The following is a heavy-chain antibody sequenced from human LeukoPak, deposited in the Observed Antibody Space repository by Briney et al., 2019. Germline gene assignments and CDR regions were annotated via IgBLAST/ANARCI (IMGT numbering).Heavy chain of an antibody. Sequence: ASVKVSCKASGYTFTSYGISWVRQAPGQGLEWMGWISAYNGNTNYAQKLQGRVTMTTDTSTSTAYMELRSLRSEDTAVYYCARGGGGPIAAASGYYYYMDVWGKGTTVTVSS. D-gene: IGHD6-13*01. CDR3: ARGGGGPIAAASGYYYYMDV. CDR1: GYTFTSYG. CDR2: ISAYNGNT. V-gene: IGHV1-18*01. J-gene: IGHJ6*03.